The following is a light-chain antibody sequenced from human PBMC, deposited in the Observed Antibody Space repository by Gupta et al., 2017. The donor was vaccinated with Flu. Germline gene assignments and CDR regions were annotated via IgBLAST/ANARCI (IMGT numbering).Light chain of an antibody. Sequence: QPVVIQEPSLTVSPGGTVTLTCASNTGAGTSDYFPNWFQQKPGPPPMTLSAATSTKHSWTPARCEAALVGGTAVTKXSXVRPEDXAYYSCPDSYSRSQEVFGGGTKVTVL. J-gene: IGLJ3*02. V-gene: IGLV7-43*01. CDR1: TGAGTSDYF. CDR3: PDSYSRSQEV. CDR2: ATS.